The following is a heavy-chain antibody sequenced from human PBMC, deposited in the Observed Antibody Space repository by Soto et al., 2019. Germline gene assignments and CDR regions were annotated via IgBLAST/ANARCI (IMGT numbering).Heavy chain of an antibody. CDR1: RGTFSSYT. V-gene: IGHV1-69*02. J-gene: IGHJ4*02. Sequence: PVKVSCKASRGTFSSYTISWARQAPGQGLEWMGRIIPILGIANYAQKFQGRVTITADKSTSTAYMELSSLRSEDTAVYYCAITYCSSTSCYPRNDYWGQGTLVTVSS. CDR3: AITYCSSTSCYPRNDY. CDR2: IIPILGIA. D-gene: IGHD2-2*01.